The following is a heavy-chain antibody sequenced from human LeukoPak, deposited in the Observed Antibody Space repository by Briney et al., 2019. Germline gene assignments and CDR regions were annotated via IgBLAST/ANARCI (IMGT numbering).Heavy chain of an antibody. CDR1: GGSISSYY. V-gene: IGHV4-59*01. J-gene: IGHJ4*02. CDR3: ARSVVIMGNYYFDH. D-gene: IGHD3-3*01. CDR2: IYYSGST. Sequence: SETLSLTCTVSGGSISSYYWSWIRQPPGKGLEWIGYIYYSGSTNYNPSLKSRVTISVDTSKNQFSLKLSSVTAADTAVYYCARSVVIMGNYYFDHWGQGTLVTVSS.